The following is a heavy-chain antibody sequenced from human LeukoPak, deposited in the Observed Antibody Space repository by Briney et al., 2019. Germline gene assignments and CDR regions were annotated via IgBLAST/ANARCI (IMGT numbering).Heavy chain of an antibody. CDR3: AKDLSGYWRGGSCY. D-gene: IGHD2-15*01. CDR1: GFTFSSYA. Sequence: GGSLRLSCAASGFTFSSYAMSWVRQAPGKGLEWVSAISGSGGSTYYADSVKGRFTISRDNSKNTLYLQMNSLRAEDTAVYYCAKDLSGYWRGGSCYWGQGTLVTVSS. J-gene: IGHJ4*02. CDR2: ISGSGGST. V-gene: IGHV3-23*01.